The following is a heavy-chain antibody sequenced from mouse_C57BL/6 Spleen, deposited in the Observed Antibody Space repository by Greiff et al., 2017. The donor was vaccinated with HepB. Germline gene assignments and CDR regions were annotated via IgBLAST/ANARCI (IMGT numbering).Heavy chain of an antibody. V-gene: IGHV1-55*01. J-gene: IGHJ3*01. CDR1: GYTFTSYW. Sequence: VQLQQPGAELVKPGASVKMSCKASGYTFTSYWITWVKQRPGQGLEWIGDIYHGSGSTNYNEKFKSKATLTVDTSSSTAYMQLSSLTSEDSAVYYCARENYYGSAWFAYWGQGTLVTVSA. CDR3: ARENYYGSAWFAY. D-gene: IGHD1-1*01. CDR2: IYHGSGST.